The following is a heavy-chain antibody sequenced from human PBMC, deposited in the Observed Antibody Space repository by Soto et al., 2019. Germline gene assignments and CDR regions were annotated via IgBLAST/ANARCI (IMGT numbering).Heavy chain of an antibody. CDR1: GGSFSGYY. Sequence: SETQFLTYAVFGGSFSGYYGSWIRQPPGKGLEWIGEINHSGSTNYNPSLKSRVTISVDTSKNQFSLKLSSVTAADTAVYYCGREGYSSIMDVWGQETTVTVSS. D-gene: IGHD6-19*01. J-gene: IGHJ6*02. CDR2: INHSGST. V-gene: IGHV4-34*01. CDR3: GREGYSSIMDV.